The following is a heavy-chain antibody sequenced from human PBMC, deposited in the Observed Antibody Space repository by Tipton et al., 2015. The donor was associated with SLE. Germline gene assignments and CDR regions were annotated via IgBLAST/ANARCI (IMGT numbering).Heavy chain of an antibody. CDR2: IYYSGST. V-gene: IGHV4-59*01. CDR1: GGSISSYY. J-gene: IGHJ3*02. CDR3: ARGQLVNAFDI. Sequence: LRLSCTVSGGSISSYYWSWIRQPPGKGLEWIGYIYYSGSTNYNPSLKSRVTISVDTSKNQFSLKLSFVTAADTAVYYCARGQLVNAFDIWGQGTMVTVSS. D-gene: IGHD6-13*01.